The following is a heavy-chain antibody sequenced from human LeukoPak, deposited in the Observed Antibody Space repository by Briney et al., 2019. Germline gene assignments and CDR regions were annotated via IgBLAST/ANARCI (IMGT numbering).Heavy chain of an antibody. J-gene: IGHJ6*02. CDR2: INHNGNVN. V-gene: IGHV3-7*03. D-gene: IGHD3-16*01. CDR3: ARGGGLDV. Sequence: GGSLRLSCAASGFTLSSYWMNWARQAPGKGLEWVASINHNGNVNYYVDSVKGRFTISRDNAKNSLYLQMSNLRAEDTAVYFCARGGGLDVWGQGATVTVS. CDR1: GFTLSSYW.